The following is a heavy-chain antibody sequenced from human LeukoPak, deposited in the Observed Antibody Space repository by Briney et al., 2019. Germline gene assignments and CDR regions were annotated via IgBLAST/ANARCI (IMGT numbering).Heavy chain of an antibody. D-gene: IGHD1-1*01. J-gene: IGHJ3*02. CDR1: GFTFSSYG. CDR2: IWYDGSNK. CDR3: ARDITTESDAFDI. Sequence: PGRSLRLSCAASGFTFSSYGMHWVRQAPGKGLEWVAVIWYDGSNKYYADSVKGLFTISRDNSKNTLYLQMNSLRAEDTAVYYCARDITTESDAFDIWGQGTMVTVSS. V-gene: IGHV3-33*01.